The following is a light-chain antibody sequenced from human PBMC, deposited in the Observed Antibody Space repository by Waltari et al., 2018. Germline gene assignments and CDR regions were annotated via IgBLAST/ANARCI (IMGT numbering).Light chain of an antibody. V-gene: IGKV1-39*01. J-gene: IGKJ2*01. Sequence: LQMTHSPSSLSPSVVDRVTIICRASQSIGRYLNWYQQKPGEAPKVLIYAASSLESGVPSRFRGSGSGTDFTLTISSLQPEDFATYFCQQSYNTPPYTFGQGTKLEIK. CDR1: QSIGRY. CDR2: AAS. CDR3: QQSYNTPPYT.